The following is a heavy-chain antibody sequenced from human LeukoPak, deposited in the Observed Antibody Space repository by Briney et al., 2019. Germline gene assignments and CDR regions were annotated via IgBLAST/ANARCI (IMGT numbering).Heavy chain of an antibody. Sequence: SETLSLTCTVSGGSISSYYWSWIRQPPGKGLEWIGYIYYSGSTNYNPSLKSRVTISVDTSKNQFSLKLSSVTAADTAVYYCARGAPDGGYDFWSGYLYYYYYMDVWGKGTTVTVSS. CDR1: GGSISSYY. D-gene: IGHD3-3*01. J-gene: IGHJ6*03. V-gene: IGHV4-59*01. CDR3: ARGAPDGGYDFWSGYLYYYYYMDV. CDR2: IYYSGST.